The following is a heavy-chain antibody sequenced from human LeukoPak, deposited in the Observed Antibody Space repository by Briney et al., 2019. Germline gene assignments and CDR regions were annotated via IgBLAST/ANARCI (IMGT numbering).Heavy chain of an antibody. D-gene: IGHD1-26*01. CDR3: ARATSFRGELLYFDY. CDR1: GGTFSSYA. Sequence: ASVKVSCKASGGTFSSYAISWVRQAPGQGLEWMGIINPSGGSTSYAQKFQGRVTMTRDTSTSTVYMELSSLRSEDTAVYYCARATSFRGELLYFDYWGQGTLVTVSS. V-gene: IGHV1-46*01. CDR2: INPSGGST. J-gene: IGHJ4*02.